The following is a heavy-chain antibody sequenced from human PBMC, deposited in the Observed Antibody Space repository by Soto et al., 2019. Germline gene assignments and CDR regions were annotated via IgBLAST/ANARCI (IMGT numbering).Heavy chain of an antibody. CDR1: GFTFTTYA. Sequence: GGSLRLSSAASGFTFTTYAMHWVRQAPGKGLEWVAVISYDGSKKYYADSVKGRFTISRDNSRTTLSLQMNSLRGEDTAIYYCVRDWIQLYYWGQGTLVTVSS. CDR2: ISYDGSKK. V-gene: IGHV3-30-3*01. J-gene: IGHJ4*02. CDR3: VRDWIQLYY. D-gene: IGHD5-18*01.